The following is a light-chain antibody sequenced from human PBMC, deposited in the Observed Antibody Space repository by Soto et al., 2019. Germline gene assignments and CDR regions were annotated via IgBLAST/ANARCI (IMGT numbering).Light chain of an antibody. CDR3: CSFAGSYTLL. V-gene: IGLV2-23*02. CDR1: SSDVGSYNL. Sequence: QSALTQPASVSGSPGQSITISCTGTSSDVGSYNLVSWYQQHPGKAPKLMIYEVTKRPSGVSYRFSGSKSGNTASLTISGLQAEDEADYYCCSFAGSYTLLFGGGTKVTVL. J-gene: IGLJ2*01. CDR2: EVT.